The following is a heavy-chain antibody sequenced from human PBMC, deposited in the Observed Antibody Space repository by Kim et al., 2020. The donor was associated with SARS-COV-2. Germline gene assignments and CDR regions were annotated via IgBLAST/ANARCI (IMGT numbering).Heavy chain of an antibody. Sequence: ASVKVSCKASGYTFDTFSLYWVRQAPGQRFEWMGWINGGNGNTRYSQTFQGRVTITRDRAATTAYMELSSLTSKDTAVYYCAREGSGSYNWFDPWGQGTLVTVYS. J-gene: IGHJ5*02. CDR3: AREGSGSYNWFDP. V-gene: IGHV1-3*01. D-gene: IGHD3-10*01. CDR1: GYTFDTFS. CDR2: INGGNGNT.